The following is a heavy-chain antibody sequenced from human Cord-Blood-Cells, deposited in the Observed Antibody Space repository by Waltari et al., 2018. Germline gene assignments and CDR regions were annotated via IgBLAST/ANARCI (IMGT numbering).Heavy chain of an antibody. V-gene: IGHV1-2*02. CDR3: ARVGLDCSSTSCYEYFQH. CDR2: INPNSCGT. CDR1: GYTFTGYY. J-gene: IGHJ1*01. Sequence: QVQLVQSGAEVKKPGASVKVSCKASGYTFTGYYMHWVRQAPGQGLEWMGWINPNSCGTNYAQKFQGRVTMTRDTSISTAYMELSRLRSDDTAVYYCARVGLDCSSTSCYEYFQHWGQGTLVTVSS. D-gene: IGHD2-2*01.